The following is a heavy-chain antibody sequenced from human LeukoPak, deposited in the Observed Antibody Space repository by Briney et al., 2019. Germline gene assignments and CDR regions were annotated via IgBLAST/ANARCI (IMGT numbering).Heavy chain of an antibody. Sequence: PGGSLRLSCAASGFTFSAYTMHWVCPAPAKGLEWVAVILYDGTNKYYADSVKGRFTISRDNSQNTLYLQMNSLRGEDTAVYYCARDITVTRFDYWGQGTLVTVSS. D-gene: IGHD4-17*01. CDR1: GFTFSAYT. J-gene: IGHJ4*02. V-gene: IGHV3-30*04. CDR2: ILYDGTNK. CDR3: ARDITVTRFDY.